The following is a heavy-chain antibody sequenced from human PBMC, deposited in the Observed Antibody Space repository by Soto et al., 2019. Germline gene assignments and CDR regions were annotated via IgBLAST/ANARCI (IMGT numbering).Heavy chain of an antibody. CDR1: GKSFHGYY. CDR3: AARRGFGELRYYYYGMDV. J-gene: IGHJ6*02. V-gene: IGHV4-34*01. Sequence: SETLSLTCALHGKSFHGYYRSWIRQPPWEGLEWIGEINHSGSTNYNPSPKSRVTISVDTFKNQFSLKLSSVTAADTAVYYCAARRGFGELRYYYYGMDVWGQGTTVS. D-gene: IGHD3-10*01. CDR2: INHSGST.